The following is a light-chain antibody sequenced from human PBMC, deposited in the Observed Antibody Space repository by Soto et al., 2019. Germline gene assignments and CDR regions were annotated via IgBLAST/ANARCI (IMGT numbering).Light chain of an antibody. CDR1: SSDVGDYNF. Sequence: QSALTQPASMSGSPGQSITISCTGTSSDVGDYNFVSWYQQHPDKAPKLMLYEVTKRPSGVSDRFSGSKSGNTASLTISGLQTEDEADYYCSSYTSRDTRVFGTGTKLTVL. V-gene: IGLV2-14*01. CDR3: SSYTSRDTRV. J-gene: IGLJ1*01. CDR2: EVT.